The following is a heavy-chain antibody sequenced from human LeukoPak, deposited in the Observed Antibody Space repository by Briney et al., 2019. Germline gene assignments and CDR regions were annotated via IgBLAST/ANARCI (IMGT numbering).Heavy chain of an antibody. Sequence: SQTLSLTCNVSGGSISSGGYYWSWIRQHPGKGLEWIGYIYYSGSTYYNPSLKSRVTISVDTSKNQFSLKLSSVTAADTAVYYCARALKGDPYDFWSGYSRGVIFDYWGQGTLVTVSS. CDR2: IYYSGST. D-gene: IGHD3-3*01. V-gene: IGHV4-31*03. CDR1: GGSISSGGYY. J-gene: IGHJ4*02. CDR3: ARALKGDPYDFWSGYSRGVIFDY.